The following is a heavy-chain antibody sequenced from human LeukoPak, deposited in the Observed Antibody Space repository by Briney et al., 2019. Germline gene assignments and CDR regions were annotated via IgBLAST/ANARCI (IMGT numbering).Heavy chain of an antibody. CDR2: IGSTGSDR. V-gene: IGHV3-21*01. CDR1: GFSFGCSG. Sequence: GGSLRLSCAASGFSFGCSGINWVRQAPGRGLEWVASIGSTGSDRYYADSVKGRFTISRDNAKNSLYLQINSLRVEDTAVYYCATETIGRHYDYWGQGTLLTVSS. J-gene: IGHJ4*02. CDR3: ATETIGRHYDY. D-gene: IGHD1-14*01.